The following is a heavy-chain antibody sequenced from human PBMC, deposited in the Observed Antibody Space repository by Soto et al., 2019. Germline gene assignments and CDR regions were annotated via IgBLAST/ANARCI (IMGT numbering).Heavy chain of an antibody. CDR2: IYYSGST. CDR1: GGSISSSNW. J-gene: IGHJ4*02. Sequence: SSETLSLTCAVSGGSISSSNWWSWIRQPPGKGLEWIGYIYYSGSTNYNPSLKSRVTISVDTSKNQFSLKLSSVTAADTAVYYCASRTDNGLDFWGQGTLVTVSS. D-gene: IGHD4-17*01. CDR3: ASRTDNGLDF. V-gene: IGHV4-61*05.